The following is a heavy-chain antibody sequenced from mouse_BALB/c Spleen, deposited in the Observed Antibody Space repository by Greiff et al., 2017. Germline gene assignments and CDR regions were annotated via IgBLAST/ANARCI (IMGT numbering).Heavy chain of an antibody. CDR1: GYSITSDYA. D-gene: IGHD2-3*01. CDR2: ISYSGST. Sequence: DVQLQESGPGLVKPSQSLSLTCTVTGYSITSDYAWNWLRQFPGNKLEWMGYISYSGSTSYNPSLKSRISITRDTSKNQFFLQLNSVTTEDTATYYCAREGYDGLYAMDNWGQGTSVTVSS. V-gene: IGHV3-2*02. CDR3: AREGYDGLYAMDN. J-gene: IGHJ4*01.